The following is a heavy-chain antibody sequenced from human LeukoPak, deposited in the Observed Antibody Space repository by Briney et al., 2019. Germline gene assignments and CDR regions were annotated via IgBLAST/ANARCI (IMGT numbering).Heavy chain of an antibody. V-gene: IGHV1-2*02. Sequence: ASVNVSCKASGYTFTGYYMHGVRQAPGQGLDGMGWINPNSWGTNYAQKFQGRVTMTRDTSISTAYMELSRLRSDDTAVYYCTRDDDDYGDLDYWGQGTLVTVSS. D-gene: IGHD4-17*01. CDR3: TRDDDDYGDLDY. CDR1: GYTFTGYY. J-gene: IGHJ4*02. CDR2: INPNSWGT.